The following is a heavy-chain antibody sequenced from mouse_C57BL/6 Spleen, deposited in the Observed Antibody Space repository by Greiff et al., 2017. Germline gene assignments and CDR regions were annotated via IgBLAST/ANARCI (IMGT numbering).Heavy chain of an antibody. CDR3: ARSHDGYYGYYAMDY. V-gene: IGHV1-54*01. Sequence: QVQLQQSGAELVRPGTSVKVSCKASGYAFTNYLIEWVKQRPGQGFEWIGVINPGSGGTNYNEKFKGKATLTADKSSSTAYMQLSSLTSEDSAVYFCARSHDGYYGYYAMDYWGQGTSVTVSS. D-gene: IGHD2-3*01. J-gene: IGHJ4*01. CDR1: GYAFTNYL. CDR2: INPGSGGT.